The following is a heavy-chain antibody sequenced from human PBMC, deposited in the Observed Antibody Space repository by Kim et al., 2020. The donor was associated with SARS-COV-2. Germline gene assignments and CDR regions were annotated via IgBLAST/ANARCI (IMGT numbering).Heavy chain of an antibody. Sequence: SGKGRFTISRDDSKNTAYLEMSGLKTEDTALYYCTRSPATTLAFWDAFDIWGQGTMVTVSS. D-gene: IGHD1-1*01. J-gene: IGHJ3*02. CDR3: TRSPATTLAFWDAFDI. V-gene: IGHV3-73*01.